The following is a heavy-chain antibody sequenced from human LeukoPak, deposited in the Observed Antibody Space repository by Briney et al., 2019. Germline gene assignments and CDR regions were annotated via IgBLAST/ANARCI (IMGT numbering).Heavy chain of an antibody. D-gene: IGHD5-24*01. CDR1: GFTFSSYW. CDR2: ISGSGGST. CDR3: AKDDAWLQYGN. J-gene: IGHJ4*02. Sequence: PGGSLRLSCAASGFTFSSYWMHWVRQAPGKGLEWVSAISGSGGSTYYADSVKGRFTISRDNSKNTLYLQMNSLRPEDTAVYYCAKDDAWLQYGNWGRGTLVTVSS. V-gene: IGHV3-23*01.